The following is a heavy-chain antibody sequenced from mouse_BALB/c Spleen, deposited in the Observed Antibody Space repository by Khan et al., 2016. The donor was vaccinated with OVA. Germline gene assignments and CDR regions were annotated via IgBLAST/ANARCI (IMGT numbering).Heavy chain of an antibody. J-gene: IGHJ2*01. CDR3: ARWPRDY. V-gene: IGHV14-3*02. Sequence: VQLQQSGAELVKPGASVKLSCTASGFNIKDNYMHWVKQRPEQGLEWIGRIDPANGNTEYDPKFQGKATITADTSSNTAYLQLSSLTSEDTAVYYCARWPRDYWGQGTTLTVSS. CDR1: GFNIKDNY. CDR2: IDPANGNT.